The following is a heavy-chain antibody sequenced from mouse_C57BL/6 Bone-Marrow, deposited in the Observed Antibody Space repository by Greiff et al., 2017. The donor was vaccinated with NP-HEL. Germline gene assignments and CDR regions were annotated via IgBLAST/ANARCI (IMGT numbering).Heavy chain of an antibody. CDR1: GYTFTSYW. J-gene: IGHJ3*01. Sequence: QVQLQQPGAELVRPGSSVKLSCKASGYTFTSYWMDWVKQRPGQGLEWIGNIYPSDSETHYNQKFKDKATLTVDKSSSTAYMQLSSLTSEDSAVYYCAFITTVVPFAYWGQGTLVTVSA. D-gene: IGHD1-1*01. CDR3: AFITTVVPFAY. CDR2: IYPSDSET. V-gene: IGHV1-61*01.